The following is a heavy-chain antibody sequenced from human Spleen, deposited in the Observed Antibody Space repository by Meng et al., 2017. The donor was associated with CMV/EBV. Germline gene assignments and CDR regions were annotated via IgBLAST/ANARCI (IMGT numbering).Heavy chain of an antibody. Sequence: SVKVSCKASGYTFTSYGISWVRQAPGQGLEWMGKIIPILGVTNYAQEFQGRVTITADKSTSTAYMEMSSLRSEDTAVYYCARDDWNDNSMDVWGQGTTVTVSS. D-gene: IGHD1-1*01. J-gene: IGHJ6*02. CDR3: ARDDWNDNSMDV. CDR2: IIPILGVT. V-gene: IGHV1-69*04. CDR1: GYTFTSYG.